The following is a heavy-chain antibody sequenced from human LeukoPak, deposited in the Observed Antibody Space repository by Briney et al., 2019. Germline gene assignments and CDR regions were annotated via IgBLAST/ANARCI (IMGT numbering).Heavy chain of an antibody. CDR1: GFTFSSYA. J-gene: IGHJ4*02. CDR3: AKDRQWLAYYFDY. D-gene: IGHD6-19*01. CDR2: ISGNGGST. V-gene: IGHV3-23*01. Sequence: PGGSLRLSCAASGFTFSSYAMSWVRQAPGKGLEWVSAISGNGGSTYYADSVRGRFTISRDNSKNTLYLQMNSLRAQDTAVYYCAKDRQWLAYYFDYWGQGTLVTVSS.